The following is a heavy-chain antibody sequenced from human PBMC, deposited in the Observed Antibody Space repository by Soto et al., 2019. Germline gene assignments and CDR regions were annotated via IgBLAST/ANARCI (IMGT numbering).Heavy chain of an antibody. D-gene: IGHD3-16*01. Sequence: EVQLVESGGGSVQPGGSLRLSCATSGFTFSTYEMHWVRQVPGKGLVWVSRISTDGSTTTYADSVKGRFTSSRDNAKNTLYLQMNSLRAEDTAVYYCAGGSIYYYYAMDVWGQGTTVTVSS. CDR3: AGGSIYYYYAMDV. CDR1: GFTFSTYE. J-gene: IGHJ6*02. V-gene: IGHV3-74*01. CDR2: ISTDGSTT.